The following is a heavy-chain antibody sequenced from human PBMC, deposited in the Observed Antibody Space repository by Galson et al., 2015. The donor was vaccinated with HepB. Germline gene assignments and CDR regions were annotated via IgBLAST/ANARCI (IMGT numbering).Heavy chain of an antibody. CDR3: AKSGSYWSLTFDI. D-gene: IGHD1-26*01. CDR1: GGSISSYY. V-gene: IGHV4-59*01. J-gene: IGHJ3*02. Sequence: LSLTCTVSGGSISSYYWSWIRQPPGKGLEWIGYIYYSGSTNYNPSLKSRVTISVDTSKNQFSLKLSSVTAADTAVYYCAKSGSYWSLTFDIWGQGTMVTVSS. CDR2: IYYSGST.